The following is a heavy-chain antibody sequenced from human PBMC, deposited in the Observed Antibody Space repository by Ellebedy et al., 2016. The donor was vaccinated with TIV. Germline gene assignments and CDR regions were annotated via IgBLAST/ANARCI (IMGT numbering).Heavy chain of an antibody. J-gene: IGHJ4*02. Sequence: PGGSLRLSCAASGFTFGTSWMNWVRQAPGRGPEWVANIKYDGSEKYYVDSVKGRFTISRDNAKNLLYLQMNNLRGEDTALYYCARDHVGPGRPAAFDYWGQGTRVTVSS. CDR2: IKYDGSEK. CDR3: ARDHVGPGRPAAFDY. CDR1: GFTFGTSW. D-gene: IGHD6-6*01. V-gene: IGHV3-7*01.